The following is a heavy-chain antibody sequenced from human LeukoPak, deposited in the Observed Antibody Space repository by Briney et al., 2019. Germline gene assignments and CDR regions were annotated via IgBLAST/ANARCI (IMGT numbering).Heavy chain of an antibody. CDR2: TFYRSKWYH. CDR1: GDSVSSNSAA. Sequence: SQTLSLTCAISGDSVSSNSAAWNWIRQSPSRSLEWLGRTFYRSKWYHDYAVSVKTRITISPDTSKNQFSLQLNSVTPEDTAVYYCVREVAVAGRPNWFDPWGQGTLVTVSS. CDR3: VREVAVAGRPNWFDP. D-gene: IGHD6-19*01. V-gene: IGHV6-1*01. J-gene: IGHJ5*02.